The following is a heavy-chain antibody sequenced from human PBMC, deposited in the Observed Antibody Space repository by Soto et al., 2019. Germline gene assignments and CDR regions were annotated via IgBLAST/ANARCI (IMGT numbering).Heavy chain of an antibody. J-gene: IGHJ4*02. V-gene: IGHV4-39*01. D-gene: IGHD1-26*01. CDR1: GGSITSNAYY. Sequence: QLQLQESGPGLVKPSETLSLTCTVSGGSITSNAYYWGWIRQPPGKGLEWLGYIYYSGSASYNPSLKSRVSRSVDTSKNQFSLKLSSATAADTAVYYCARRPKRGSYSWCFDYWGQGTLVTGSS. CDR2: IYYSGSA. CDR3: ARRPKRGSYSWCFDY.